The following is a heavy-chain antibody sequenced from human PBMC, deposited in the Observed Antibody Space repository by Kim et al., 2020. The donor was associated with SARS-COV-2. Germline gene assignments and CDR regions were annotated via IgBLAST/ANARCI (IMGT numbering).Heavy chain of an antibody. CDR3: ALYSSRPYNWFDP. Sequence: SVKVSCKASGGTFSSYAISWVRQAPGQGLEWMGGIIPIFGTANYAQKFQGRVTITADESTSTAYMELSSLRSEDTAVYYCALYSSRPYNWFDPWGQGTLVTVSS. CDR1: GGTFSSYA. CDR2: IIPIFGTA. D-gene: IGHD6-13*01. J-gene: IGHJ5*02. V-gene: IGHV1-69*13.